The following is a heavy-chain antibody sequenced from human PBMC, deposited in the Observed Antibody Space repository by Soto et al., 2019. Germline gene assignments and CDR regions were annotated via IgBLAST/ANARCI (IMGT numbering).Heavy chain of an antibody. CDR2: ISSSGSII. CDR1: GFTFSDYY. CDR3: AREPSADCSSTSCYAPGDYGMDV. J-gene: IGHJ6*02. Sequence: GGSLRLSCAASGFTFSDYYMSWIRQAPGKGLEWVSYISSSGSIIYYADSVKGRFTISRDNARNSLYLQLNSLRAEDTAVYYCAREPSADCSSTSCYAPGDYGMDVWGQGTTVTVSS. V-gene: IGHV3-11*04. D-gene: IGHD2-2*01.